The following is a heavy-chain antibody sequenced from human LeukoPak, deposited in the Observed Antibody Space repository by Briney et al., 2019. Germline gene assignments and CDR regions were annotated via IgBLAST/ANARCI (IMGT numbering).Heavy chain of an antibody. J-gene: IGHJ6*03. CDR2: IWYDGKHQ. D-gene: IGHD3-3*01. CDR1: GFTFSNYG. V-gene: IGHV3-33*03. CDR3: AKGPTQVLRFLRDGKTYYMDV. Sequence: GGSLRLSCAASGFTFSNYGMHWVRQAPGGGLECVAVIWYDGKHQYYADSVKGRFNISRDKPKNMLYLHMNSLRVEDTAVYYCAKGPTQVLRFLRDGKTYYMDVWGKGTSVLVSS.